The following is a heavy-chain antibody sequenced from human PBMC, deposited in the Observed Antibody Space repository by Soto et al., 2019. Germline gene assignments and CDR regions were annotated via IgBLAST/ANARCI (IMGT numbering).Heavy chain of an antibody. CDR2: ISGSGGST. CDR3: AKGIQRYYDSSGPADY. CDR1: GFTFSSYA. D-gene: IGHD3-22*01. Sequence: PGGSLRLSCAASGFTFSSYAMSWVRQAPGKGLEWVSAISGSGGSTYYADSVKGRFTISRDNSKNTLYLQMNSLRAEDTAVYYCAKGIQRYYDSSGPADYWGQGTLVTVSS. J-gene: IGHJ4*02. V-gene: IGHV3-23*01.